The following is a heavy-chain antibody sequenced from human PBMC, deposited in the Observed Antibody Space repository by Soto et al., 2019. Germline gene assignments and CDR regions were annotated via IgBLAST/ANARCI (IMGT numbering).Heavy chain of an antibody. J-gene: IGHJ5*02. CDR2: TYYRSKWYS. Sequence: PSQTLSLTCAISGASVSSNSAAWNWIRQSPSRGLEWLGRTYYRSKWYSNYAVSVKSRITINPDTSKNQFSLQLNSVTPEDTAVYYCARGLWSGYYSNWFDPWGQGTLVTVSS. CDR3: ARGLWSGYYSNWFDP. V-gene: IGHV6-1*01. D-gene: IGHD3-3*01. CDR1: GASVSSNSAA.